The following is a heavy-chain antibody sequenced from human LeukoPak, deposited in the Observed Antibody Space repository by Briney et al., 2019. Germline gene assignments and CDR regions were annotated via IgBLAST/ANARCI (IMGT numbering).Heavy chain of an antibody. D-gene: IGHD3-10*01. CDR3: AREGTDQYYYYYMDV. CDR2: IYYSGST. Sequence: SETLSLTCTVSGGSIRSHYWSWTRQPPGKGLEWIGYIYYSGSTNYNPSLKSRVTISLDTSKNQFSLKLSSVTAADTAVYYCAREGTDQYYYYYMDVWGRGTTVTVSS. CDR1: GGSIRSHY. V-gene: IGHV4-59*11. J-gene: IGHJ6*03.